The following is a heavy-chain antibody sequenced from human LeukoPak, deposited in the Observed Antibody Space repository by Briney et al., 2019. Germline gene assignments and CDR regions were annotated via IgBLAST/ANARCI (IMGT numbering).Heavy chain of an antibody. J-gene: IGHJ5*02. V-gene: IGHV1-69*13. Sequence: SVKVSCKASGGTFSSYAISWVRQAPGQGLEWMGGIIPIFGTANYAQKFQGRVTITADESTSTAYMELSSLRSEDTAVYYCARDSTRYCSSTSCLFDPWGQGTLVTVSS. CDR1: GGTFSSYA. D-gene: IGHD2-2*01. CDR3: ARDSTRYCSSTSCLFDP. CDR2: IIPIFGTA.